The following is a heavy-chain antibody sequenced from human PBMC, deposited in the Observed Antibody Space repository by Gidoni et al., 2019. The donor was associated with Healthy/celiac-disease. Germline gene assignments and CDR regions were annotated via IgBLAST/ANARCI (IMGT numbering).Heavy chain of an antibody. CDR2: ISSSSSTI. D-gene: IGHD4-4*01. V-gene: IGHV3-48*02. CDR3: ARVAYEEQDDYSNYWGGMDV. J-gene: IGHJ6*02. Sequence: EVQLVESGGGLVQPGGSLRLSCAASGFTFSSYSMNWVRQAPGKGLEWVSYISSSSSTIYYADSVKGRFTISRDNAKNSLYLQMNSLRDEDTAVYYCARVAYEEQDDYSNYWGGMDVWGQGTTVTVSS. CDR1: GFTFSSYS.